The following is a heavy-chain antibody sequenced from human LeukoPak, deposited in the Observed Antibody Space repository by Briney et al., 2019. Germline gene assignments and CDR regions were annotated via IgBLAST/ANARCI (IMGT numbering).Heavy chain of an antibody. Sequence: SETLSLTCTVSSGSISAYYWSWIRQPPGKGLEWIGYIHYSGTTNYYPSLKSRVTIALDTSKNQFSPKLNSVTAADTAVYYCARFGTSSSRFFDQWGQGTLVTVSS. CDR2: IHYSGTT. D-gene: IGHD6-6*01. CDR3: ARFGTSSSRFFDQ. J-gene: IGHJ4*02. V-gene: IGHV4-59*01. CDR1: SGSISAYY.